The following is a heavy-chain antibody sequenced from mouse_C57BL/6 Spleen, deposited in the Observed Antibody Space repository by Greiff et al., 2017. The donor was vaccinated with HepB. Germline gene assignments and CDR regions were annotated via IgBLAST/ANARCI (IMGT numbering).Heavy chain of an antibody. CDR3: AREGGDYGGAMDY. CDR1: GYTFTSYW. Sequence: QVQLQQSGAELVKPGASVKMSCKASGYTFTSYWITWVKQRPGQGLEWIGDIYPGSGSTNYNEKFKSKATLTVDTSSSTAYMQLSSLTSEDAAVYDCAREGGDYGGAMDYWGQGTSVTVSS. CDR2: IYPGSGST. J-gene: IGHJ4*01. V-gene: IGHV1-55*01. D-gene: IGHD2-4*01.